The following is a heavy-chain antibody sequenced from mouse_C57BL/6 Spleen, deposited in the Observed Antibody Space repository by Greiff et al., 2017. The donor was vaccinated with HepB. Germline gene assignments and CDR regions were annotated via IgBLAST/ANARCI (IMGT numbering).Heavy chain of an antibody. Sequence: QVQLQQSGAELVRPGASVTLSCKASGYTFTDYEMHWVKQTPVHGLEWIGAIDPETGGTAYNQKFKGKAILTADKSSSTAYMELRSLTSEDSAVYYCTMGRWLLRGAMDYWGQGTSVTVSS. CDR1: GYTFTDYE. V-gene: IGHV1-15*01. CDR3: TMGRWLLRGAMDY. D-gene: IGHD2-3*01. CDR2: IDPETGGT. J-gene: IGHJ4*01.